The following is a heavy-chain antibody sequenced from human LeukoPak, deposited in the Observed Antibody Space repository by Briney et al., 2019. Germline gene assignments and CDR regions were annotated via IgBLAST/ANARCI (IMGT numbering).Heavy chain of an antibody. CDR1: GFTFSTYL. D-gene: IGHD3-10*01. V-gene: IGHV3-74*03. Sequence: GGSLRLSCAASGFTFSTYLMHWVRQAPGKGLVWVSRINTDGSITTYADSVKGRFTISRDNAKNTLYLQMNSLRDEDTAAYYCASLGTLVPWGQGTTVIVSS. CDR2: INTDGSIT. J-gene: IGHJ6*02. CDR3: ASLGTLVP.